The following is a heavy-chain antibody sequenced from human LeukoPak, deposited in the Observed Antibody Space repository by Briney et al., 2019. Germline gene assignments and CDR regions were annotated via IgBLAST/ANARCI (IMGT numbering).Heavy chain of an antibody. V-gene: IGHV1-8*02. Sequence: GASVKVSCKASNYNFNSYGISWVRQATGQGLEWMGWMNPNTGNTGYAQKFQGRVTMTRNTSISTAYMELSSLRSEDTAVYYCARGDYHSYYGSGSYNYWGQGTLVTVSS. CDR2: MNPNTGNT. CDR1: NYNFNSYG. J-gene: IGHJ4*02. D-gene: IGHD3-10*01. CDR3: ARGDYHSYYGSGSYNY.